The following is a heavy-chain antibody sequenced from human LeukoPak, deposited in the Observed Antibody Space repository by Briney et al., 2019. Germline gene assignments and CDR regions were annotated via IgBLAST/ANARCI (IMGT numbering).Heavy chain of an antibody. CDR3: AKDPYGGTYPSYFDY. Sequence: PGGSLSLSCAASGFTLSSYGMNWVRQAPGKGLDWVAFLRYDGSTAFYEDSVKGRFTISRDSSKNTLYLQMNSLTPADTAIYYCAKDPYGGTYPSYFDYWGQGTLVTDSS. D-gene: IGHD1-26*01. CDR1: GFTLSSYG. V-gene: IGHV3-30*02. CDR2: LRYDGSTA. J-gene: IGHJ4*02.